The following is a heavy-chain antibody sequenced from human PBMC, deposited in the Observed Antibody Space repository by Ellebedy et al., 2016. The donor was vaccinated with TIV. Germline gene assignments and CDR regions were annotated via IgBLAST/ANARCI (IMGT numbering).Heavy chain of an antibody. J-gene: IGHJ3*01. CDR3: ARAIGSGSSL. V-gene: IGHV3-7*01. CDR2: IKQDGSEK. D-gene: IGHD1-26*01. Sequence: GGSLRLSXAASGFTFSSYNMNWVRQAPGKGLEWVANIKQDGSEKYYVDSVKGRFTISRDNAKNSLYLQMNSLRADDTAVYYCARAIGSGSSLWGQGTMVTVSS. CDR1: GFTFSSYN.